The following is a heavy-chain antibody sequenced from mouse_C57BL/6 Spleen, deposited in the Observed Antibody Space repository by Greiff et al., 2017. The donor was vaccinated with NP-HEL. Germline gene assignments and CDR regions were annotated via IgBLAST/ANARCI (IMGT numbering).Heavy chain of an antibody. CDR3: ARSYDYARDFDY. V-gene: IGHV1-69*01. Sequence: QVQLKQPGAELVMPGASVKLSCKASGYTFTSYWMHWVKQRPGQGLEWIGEIDPSDSYTNYNQKFKGKSTLTVDKSSSTAYMQLSSLTSEDSAVYYCARSYDYARDFDYWGQGTTLTVSS. J-gene: IGHJ2*01. CDR2: IDPSDSYT. CDR1: GYTFTSYW. D-gene: IGHD2-4*01.